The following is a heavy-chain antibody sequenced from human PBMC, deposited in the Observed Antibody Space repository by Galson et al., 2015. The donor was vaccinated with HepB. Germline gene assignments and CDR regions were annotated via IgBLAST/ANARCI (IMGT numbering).Heavy chain of an antibody. CDR3: ARDTRPYYDFWSGYSQTNYFDY. Sequence: SLRLSCAASGFTFSSYEMNWVRQAPGKGLEWVSYISSSGSPIYYADSVQGRFTIYRDNAKNSLYLQMNSLRAEDTAVYYCARDTRPYYDFWSGYSQTNYFDYWGQGTLVTVSS. D-gene: IGHD3-3*01. J-gene: IGHJ4*02. CDR2: ISSSGSPI. V-gene: IGHV3-48*03. CDR1: GFTFSSYE.